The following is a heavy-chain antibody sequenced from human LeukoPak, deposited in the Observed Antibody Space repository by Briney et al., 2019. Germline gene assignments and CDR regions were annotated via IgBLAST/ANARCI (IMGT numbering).Heavy chain of an antibody. CDR3: ARLSIAAAEYYFVY. J-gene: IGHJ4*02. CDR1: GGSISSSNW. D-gene: IGHD6-13*01. Sequence: SETLSLTCAVSGGSISSSNWWSWVRQPPGKGLEWIGEIYHSGSTNYNPSLKSRVTISVDKSKNQFSLKLSSVAAADTAVHYCARLSIAAAEYYFVYWGQGTLVTVSS. CDR2: IYHSGST. V-gene: IGHV4-4*02.